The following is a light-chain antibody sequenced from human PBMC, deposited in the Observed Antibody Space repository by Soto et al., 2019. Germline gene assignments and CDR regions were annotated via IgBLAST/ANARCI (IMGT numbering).Light chain of an antibody. J-gene: IGKJ1*01. CDR2: GAS. CDR3: QQYASSPRT. V-gene: IGKV3-20*01. Sequence: EIVLTQSPGTLSLSPGERATLSCRASQSVSSSYLAWYQQKPGQAPRLLIYGASSRATGIPDRFSGSGSGTDFTLTISRLEPEDFAVYYCQQYASSPRTFGQGTQVDSK. CDR1: QSVSSSY.